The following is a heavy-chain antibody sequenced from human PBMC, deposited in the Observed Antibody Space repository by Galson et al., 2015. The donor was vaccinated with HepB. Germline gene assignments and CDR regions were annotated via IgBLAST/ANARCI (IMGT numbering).Heavy chain of an antibody. Sequence: SVKVSCKASGYTFTGYYMHWVRQAPGQGLEWMGWINPNSGGTNYAQKFQGWVTMTRDTSISTAYMELSRLRSDDTAVYYCARGDIVVVVAATAPLDYWGQGTLVTVSS. D-gene: IGHD2-15*01. CDR3: ARGDIVVVVAATAPLDY. CDR2: INPNSGGT. J-gene: IGHJ4*02. CDR1: GYTFTGYY. V-gene: IGHV1-2*04.